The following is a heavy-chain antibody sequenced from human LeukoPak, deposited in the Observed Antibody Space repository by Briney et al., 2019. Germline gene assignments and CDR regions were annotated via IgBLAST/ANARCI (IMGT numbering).Heavy chain of an antibody. CDR2: LYYSGST. Sequence: SETLSLTCTVPGGSISSGDYYWSWSRQPPGKGLEWFGYLYYSGSTYYNPSLKSRVTISVDTSKNQFSLKLSSVTAADTAVYYCARVGDSSGYYAFDIWGQGTMVTVSS. V-gene: IGHV4-30-4*08. CDR3: ARVGDSSGYYAFDI. CDR1: GGSISSGDYY. D-gene: IGHD3-22*01. J-gene: IGHJ3*02.